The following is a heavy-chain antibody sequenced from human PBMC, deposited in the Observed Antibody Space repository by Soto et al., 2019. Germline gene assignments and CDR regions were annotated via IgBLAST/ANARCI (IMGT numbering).Heavy chain of an antibody. Sequence: QVQLVESGGGVVQPGRSLRLSCAASGFTFSSYGMHWVRQAPGKELEWVAFISYDGSNKYYADSVKGRFTISRDNSNNTLYLQMNSLRAEDKDVYYCATVVPAAMYYYYGMDVGGQVTTVTVSS. D-gene: IGHD2-2*01. V-gene: IGHV3-30*03. CDR1: GFTFSSYG. J-gene: IGHJ6*02. CDR3: ATVVPAAMYYYYGMDV. CDR2: ISYDGSNK.